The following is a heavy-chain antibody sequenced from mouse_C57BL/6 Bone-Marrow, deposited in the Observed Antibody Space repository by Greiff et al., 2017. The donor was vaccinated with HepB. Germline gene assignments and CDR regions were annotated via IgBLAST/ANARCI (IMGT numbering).Heavy chain of an antibody. Sequence: QVQLKQSGAELVRPGASVTLSCKASGYTFTDYEMHWVKQTPVHGLEWIGAIDPETGGTAYNQKFKGKAILTADKSSSTAYMELRSLTSEDSAVYYCTSSVYSNPPWFAYWGQGTLVTVSA. V-gene: IGHV1-15*01. CDR3: TSSVYSNPPWFAY. CDR1: GYTFTDYE. D-gene: IGHD2-5*01. J-gene: IGHJ3*01. CDR2: IDPETGGT.